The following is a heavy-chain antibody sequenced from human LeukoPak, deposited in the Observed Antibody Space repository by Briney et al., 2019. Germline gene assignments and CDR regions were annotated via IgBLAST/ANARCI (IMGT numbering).Heavy chain of an antibody. V-gene: IGHV4-4*07. J-gene: IGHJ5*02. CDR1: VGPITSYY. D-gene: IGHD3-16*01. CDR2: IYSSGST. Sequence: PSETRSFTCTVSVGPITSYYWSWIRQPPGKELEWMGRIYSSGSTNYNPSLRSRVTLSVDASKNQFSLGLTSVTAADTAVYYCARGDYYAGGGRNWFDPWGHGTLVTVSS. CDR3: ARGDYYAGGGRNWFDP.